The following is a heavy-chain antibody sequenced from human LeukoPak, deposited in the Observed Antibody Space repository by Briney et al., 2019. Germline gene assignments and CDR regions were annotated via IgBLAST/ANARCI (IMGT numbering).Heavy chain of an antibody. J-gene: IGHJ4*02. CDR1: GYTFTSYG. CDR3: ARGPPYYDYVWGSYRYPLTLGY. V-gene: IGHV1-18*01. Sequence: ASVKVSCKASGYTFTSYGISWVRQAPGQGLEWMGWISAYNGNTNYAQKFQGRVTMTRDTSTSTVYMELSSLRSEDTAVYYCARGPPYYDYVWGSYRYPLTLGYWGQGTLVTVSS. D-gene: IGHD3-16*02. CDR2: ISAYNGNT.